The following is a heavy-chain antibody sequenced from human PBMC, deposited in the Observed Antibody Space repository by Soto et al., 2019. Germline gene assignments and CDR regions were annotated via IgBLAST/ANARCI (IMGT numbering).Heavy chain of an antibody. D-gene: IGHD5-18*01. Sequence: GGSLRLSCAASGFTFSTNFMTWVRQAPGKGLEWVSVIYSAGSTFYADSVKGRFTITRDNSKNTLYFQLNSLKAEDTAVYYCAKARMQLWPNYYDDGLDVWGQGTTVTVSS. V-gene: IGHV3-66*01. J-gene: IGHJ6*02. CDR2: IYSAGST. CDR1: GFTFSTNF. CDR3: AKARMQLWPNYYDDGLDV.